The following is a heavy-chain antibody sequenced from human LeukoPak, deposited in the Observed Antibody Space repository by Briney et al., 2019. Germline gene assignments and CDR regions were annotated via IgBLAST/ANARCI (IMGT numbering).Heavy chain of an antibody. CDR1: GLXISDQY. CDR3: ARDRGYAMDV. CDR2: IQGGGNI. J-gene: IGHJ6*02. D-gene: IGHD1-1*01. Sequence: GGSLRLSCAASGLXISDQYISWVRQAPGKGLEWVSIIQGGGNIYYADSVKGRITVSRDNSKNTVYLQMNSLRAEDTAVYYCARDRGYAMDVWGQGTTVTVSS. V-gene: IGHV3-53*01.